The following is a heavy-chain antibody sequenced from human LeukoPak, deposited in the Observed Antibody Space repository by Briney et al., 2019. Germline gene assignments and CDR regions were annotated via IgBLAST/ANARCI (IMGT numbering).Heavy chain of an antibody. CDR1: GGSISSGSYY. CDR2: IYTSGST. V-gene: IGHV4-61*02. Sequence: TSQTLSLTCTVSGGSISSGSYYWGWSRQPAGRGLEWIVRIYTSGSTNYNPSLKSRVTISVHTSKNQFSLKLSSVTAADTAVYYCAREAYCGGDCYYATDYWGQGTLVTVSS. J-gene: IGHJ4*02. D-gene: IGHD2-21*02. CDR3: AREAYCGGDCYYATDY.